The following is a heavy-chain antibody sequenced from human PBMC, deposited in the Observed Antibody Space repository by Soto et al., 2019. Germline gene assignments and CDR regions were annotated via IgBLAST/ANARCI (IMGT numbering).Heavy chain of an antibody. CDR2: INHSGST. D-gene: IGHD2-8*02. CDR1: GGSFSGYS. V-gene: IGHV4-34*01. J-gene: IGHJ4*02. Sequence: QVQLQQWGAGLLKPSETLSLTCAVYGGSFSGYSWTWIRQPPGTGLEWIGEINHSGSTNYNPSLKSRVTISVDTSKNPFSPKLTSVTAADTAVYSCARNKITGPFDYWGQGTLVTVSS. CDR3: ARNKITGPFDY.